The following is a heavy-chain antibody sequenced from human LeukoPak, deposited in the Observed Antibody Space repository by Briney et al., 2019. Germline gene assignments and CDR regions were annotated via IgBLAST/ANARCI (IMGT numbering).Heavy chain of an antibody. J-gene: IGHJ3*02. CDR2: IYYSGST. D-gene: IGHD3-3*01. CDR3: ARDGVVTTSGAFDI. CDR1: GYSISSGYY. V-gene: IGHV4-59*01. Sequence: PSETLSLTCAVSGYSISSGYYWSWIRQPPGKGLEWIAYIYYSGSTNYNPSLKSRVTISVDTSKNQFSLKLSSVTAGDTAVYYCARDGVVTTSGAFDIWGQGTMVSVSS.